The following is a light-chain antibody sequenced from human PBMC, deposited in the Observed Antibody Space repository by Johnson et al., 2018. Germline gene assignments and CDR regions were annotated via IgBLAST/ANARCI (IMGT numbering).Light chain of an antibody. CDR1: SSNIGNNY. J-gene: IGLJ1*01. CDR2: ENN. CDR3: GTWDSSLSAGNV. Sequence: QSVLTQPPSVSAAPGQKVTIPCSGSSSNIGNNYVSWYKQLQGTAPKLLSYENNKRPSGIPDRLYGSKSGTSATLDIPGLQPGDEADYYCGTWDSSLSAGNVFGTGTKVTVL. V-gene: IGLV1-51*02.